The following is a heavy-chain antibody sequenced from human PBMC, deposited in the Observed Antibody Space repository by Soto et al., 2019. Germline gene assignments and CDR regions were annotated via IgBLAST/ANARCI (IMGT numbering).Heavy chain of an antibody. CDR1: GGSISSGDYY. J-gene: IGHJ4*02. Sequence: SETLSLTCTVSGGSISSGDYYWSWIRQPPGKGLEWIGYIYYSGSTYYNPSLKSRVTISVDTSKNQFSLKLSSVTAADTAVYYCAAMTTATDFDYWGQGTLVTVSS. CDR3: AAMTTATDFDY. CDR2: IYYSGST. V-gene: IGHV4-30-4*01. D-gene: IGHD2-2*01.